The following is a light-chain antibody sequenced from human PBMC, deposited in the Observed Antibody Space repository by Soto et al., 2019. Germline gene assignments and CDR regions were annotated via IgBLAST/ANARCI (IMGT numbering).Light chain of an antibody. CDR1: SSDVGGYNY. Sequence: QSALTQPASVSGSPGQSITISCTGTSSDVGGYNYVSWYQQHPGKAPKLMIYEVSNRPSGVSNRFSGSKSGNTASLTISGPQAEDEADYYCSSYSSSSPVVFGGGTKLTFL. V-gene: IGLV2-14*01. CDR3: SSYSSSSPVV. J-gene: IGLJ2*01. CDR2: EVS.